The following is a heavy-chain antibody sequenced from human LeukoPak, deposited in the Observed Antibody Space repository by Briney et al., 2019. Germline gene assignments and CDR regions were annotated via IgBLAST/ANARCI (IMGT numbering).Heavy chain of an antibody. CDR2: ISSSSSYI. CDR3: ARDGDIVVVTANHDAFDI. J-gene: IGHJ3*02. CDR1: GLTFSSYS. Sequence: GGSLRLSCAASGLTFSSYSMDWVRQAPGKGLEWVSSISSSSSYIYYADSVKGRFTISRDNAKNSLYLQMNSLRAEDTAVYYCARDGDIVVVTANHDAFDIWGQGTMVTVSS. D-gene: IGHD2-21*02. V-gene: IGHV3-21*01.